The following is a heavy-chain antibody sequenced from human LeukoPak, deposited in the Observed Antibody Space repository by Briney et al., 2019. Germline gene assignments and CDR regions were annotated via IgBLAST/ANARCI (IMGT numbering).Heavy chain of an antibody. CDR2: IYYSGST. CDR1: GGSISSYY. V-gene: IGHV4-59*08. D-gene: IGHD3-22*01. J-gene: IGHJ4*02. Sequence: SETLSLTCTASGGSISSYYWSWIRQPPGKGLEWIGYIYYSGSTNYNPSLKSRVTISVDTSKNQFSLKLSSVTAADTAVYYCARHPPLFYYDSSGYYYFDYWGQGTLVTVSS. CDR3: ARHPPLFYYDSSGYYYFDY.